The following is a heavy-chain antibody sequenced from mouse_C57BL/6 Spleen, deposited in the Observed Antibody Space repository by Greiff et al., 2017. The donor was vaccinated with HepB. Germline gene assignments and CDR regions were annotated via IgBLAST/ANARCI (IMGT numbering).Heavy chain of an antibody. J-gene: IGHJ4*01. Sequence: QVQLKQPGAELVKPGASVKVSCKASGYTFTSYWMHWVKQRPGQGLEWIGRIHPSDSDTNYNQKFKGKATLTVDKSSSTAYMQLSSLTSEDSAVYYCALYYDYDVRAMDYWGQGTSVTVSS. CDR1: GYTFTSYW. CDR2: IHPSDSDT. CDR3: ALYYDYDVRAMDY. V-gene: IGHV1-74*01. D-gene: IGHD2-4*01.